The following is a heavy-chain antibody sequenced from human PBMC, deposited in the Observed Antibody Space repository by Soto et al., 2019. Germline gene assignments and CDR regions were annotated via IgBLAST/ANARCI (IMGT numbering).Heavy chain of an antibody. Sequence: SETLSLTCTVSGGSISSYYWSWIRQPPGKGLEWIGSIHYSGSTYYNPSLKSRVTISVDTSKNQFSLNLSSVTAADTAVYYCARLNGQHFGLFDFWGQGTLVTVSS. V-gene: IGHV4-39*01. CDR3: ARLNGQHFGLFDF. D-gene: IGHD3-16*01. CDR1: GGSISSYY. CDR2: IHYSGST. J-gene: IGHJ4*02.